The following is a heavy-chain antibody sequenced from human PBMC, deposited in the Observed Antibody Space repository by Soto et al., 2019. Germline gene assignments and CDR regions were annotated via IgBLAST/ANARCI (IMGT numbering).Heavy chain of an antibody. Sequence: QLQLQESGPGLVKPSETLSLTCTVSGGSISSSSYYWGWIRQPPGKGLEWIGSIYYSGSTYYNPSLESRVSISVDSSKNQFSLKLSSVTAADTAVDYRASPSGGGGDGCGCYFDYWGQGTLVTVSS. J-gene: IGHJ4*02. CDR2: IYYSGST. V-gene: IGHV4-39*01. D-gene: IGHD3-16*01. CDR3: ASPSGGGGDGCGCYFDY. CDR1: GGSISSSSYY.